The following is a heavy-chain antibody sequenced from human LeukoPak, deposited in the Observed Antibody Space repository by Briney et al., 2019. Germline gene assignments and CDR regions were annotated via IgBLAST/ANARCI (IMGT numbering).Heavy chain of an antibody. CDR3: AREVRNYGPPLFYD. CDR2: INPNSGGT. Sequence: GASVKVSCKASGYTFTGYYMHWVRQAPGQGLEWMGWINPNSGGTNYAQKFQGRVTMTRDTSISTAYMELSRLRSDDTAVYYCAREVRNYGPPLFYDWGQGTMVTVSS. D-gene: IGHD1-7*01. J-gene: IGHJ3*01. CDR1: GYTFTGYY. V-gene: IGHV1-2*02.